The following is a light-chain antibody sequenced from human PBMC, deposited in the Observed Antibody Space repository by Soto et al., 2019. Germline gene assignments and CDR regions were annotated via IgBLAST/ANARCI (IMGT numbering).Light chain of an antibody. CDR2: EVN. J-gene: IGLJ3*02. Sequence: QSVLTQPASVSGSPGQSITISCTGTNSDIGSYNYVSWYQQHPGKAPKLMIYEVNNRPSGVSNRFSGSKSGNTASLTISGLQSEDEADYYCSSYTSSNTWVFGGGTQLTVL. CDR3: SSYTSSNTWV. CDR1: NSDIGSYNY. V-gene: IGLV2-14*01.